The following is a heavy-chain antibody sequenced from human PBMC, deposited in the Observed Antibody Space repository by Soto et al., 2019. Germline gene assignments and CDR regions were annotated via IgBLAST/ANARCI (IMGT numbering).Heavy chain of an antibody. CDR3: AKARRCTFTTGYYMDV. CDR1: GFTGSSYA. D-gene: IGHD4-4*01. V-gene: IGHV3-23*01. J-gene: IGHJ6*03. CDR2: ISGSGST. Sequence: EVQLLESGGGLVQQGGSLRLSCAASGFTGSSYAMSWVRQAPGKGLDWVSVISGSGSTYSADSVKGRFTISRDSSKNTVYLQMNSLRAEDTAVYYCAKARRCTFTTGYYMDVWGRGTTVTVSS.